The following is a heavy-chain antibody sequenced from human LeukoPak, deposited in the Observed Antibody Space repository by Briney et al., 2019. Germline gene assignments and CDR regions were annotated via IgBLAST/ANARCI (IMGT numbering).Heavy chain of an antibody. CDR1: GGTFSSYA. CDR3: ARGPDYGGPTRRPPHYWYFDL. D-gene: IGHD4-23*01. CDR2: IIPIFGTA. V-gene: IGHV1-69*13. J-gene: IGHJ2*01. Sequence: GASVKVSCKASGGTFSSYAISWVRQAPGQGLEWMGGIIPIFGTANYAQKFQGRVTITADESTSTAYMELSSLRSEDTAVYYCARGPDYGGPTRRPPHYWYFDLWGRGTLVTVSS.